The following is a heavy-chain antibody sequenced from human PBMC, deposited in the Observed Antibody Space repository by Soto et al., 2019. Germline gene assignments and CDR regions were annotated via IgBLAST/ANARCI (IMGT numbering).Heavy chain of an antibody. Sequence: QVQLVQSGAEVKKPGASVKVSCKASGYIFTNHYIHWVRQAPGQGLEWMGIINPSGGSTNYLQKFQGRITMTRDTSTSTVYMELSSLRSEDTAVYFCARADYYESSCFYYDCWGQGTLVTVSS. CDR1: GYIFTNHY. CDR3: ARADYYESSCFYYDC. CDR2: INPSGGST. D-gene: IGHD3-22*01. J-gene: IGHJ4*02. V-gene: IGHV1-46*01.